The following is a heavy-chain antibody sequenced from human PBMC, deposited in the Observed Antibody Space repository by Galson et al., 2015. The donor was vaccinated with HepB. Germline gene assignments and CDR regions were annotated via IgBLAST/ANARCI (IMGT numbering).Heavy chain of an antibody. Sequence: SLRLSCAASGFIVDGSGMSWVRQAPGKGLEWVSGISASGGKTKYADSVKGRSTMSRDKSQNTVYLQMNSLRVDDSALYYCTRDSGWESAYWGQGTLVTVSS. D-gene: IGHD3-10*01. CDR3: TRDSGWESAY. V-gene: IGHV3-23*01. J-gene: IGHJ4*02. CDR1: GFIVDGSG. CDR2: ISASGGKT.